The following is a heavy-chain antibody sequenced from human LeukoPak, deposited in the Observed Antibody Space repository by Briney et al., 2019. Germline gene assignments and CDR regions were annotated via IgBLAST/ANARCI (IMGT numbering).Heavy chain of an antibody. CDR2: ISYDGSNK. J-gene: IGHJ4*02. Sequence: PGGSQRLSCAASGFTFSSYAMHWVRQAPGKGLEWVAVISYDGSNKYYADSVKGRFTISRDNSKNTLYLQMNSLRAEDTAVYYCARDFKVGATTFDYWGQGTLVTVSS. D-gene: IGHD1-26*01. V-gene: IGHV3-30*01. CDR3: ARDFKVGATTFDY. CDR1: GFTFSSYA.